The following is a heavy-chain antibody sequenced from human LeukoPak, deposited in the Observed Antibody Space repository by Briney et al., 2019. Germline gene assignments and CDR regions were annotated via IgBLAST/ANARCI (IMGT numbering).Heavy chain of an antibody. D-gene: IGHD3-16*02. J-gene: IGHJ3*02. V-gene: IGHV4-30-2*01. CDR1: GGSISSGGYY. Sequence: SQTLSLTCTVSGGSISSGGYYWSWIRQPPGKGLEWIGYIYHSGSTYYNPSLKSRVTISVDRSKNQFSLKLSSVTAADTAVYYCARPALGEITFGGVIVPGAFDIWGQGTMVTVSS. CDR2: IYHSGST. CDR3: ARPALGEITFGGVIVPGAFDI.